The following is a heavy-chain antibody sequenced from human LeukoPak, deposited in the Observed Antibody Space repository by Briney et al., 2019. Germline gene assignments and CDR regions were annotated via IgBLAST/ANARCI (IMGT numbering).Heavy chain of an antibody. CDR2: IYYSGST. D-gene: IGHD3-10*01. CDR3: ASSTLLWFGEFPFDY. V-gene: IGHV4-59*01. CDR1: GGSISSYY. J-gene: IGHJ4*02. Sequence: SETLSLTCTVSGGSISSYYWSWIRQPPGKGLEWIGYIYYSGSTNYNPSLKSRVTISVDTSKNQFSLKLSSVTAADTAVYYCASSTLLWFGEFPFDYWGQGTLVSVSS.